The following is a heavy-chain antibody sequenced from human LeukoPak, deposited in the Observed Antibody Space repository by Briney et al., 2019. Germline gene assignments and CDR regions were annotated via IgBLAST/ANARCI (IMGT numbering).Heavy chain of an antibody. V-gene: IGHV4-4*07. CDR3: AREGGITMVLDY. J-gene: IGHJ4*02. D-gene: IGHD3-10*01. CDR2: IYTSGNT. Sequence: PSETLSLTCSVSGASISSYYWSWIRQPAGKGLEWIGRIYTSGNTNYNPSLKSRVTMSVDTSNNQFSLKLTSVTAADTAVYYCAREGGITMVLDYWGQGTLVTVSS. CDR1: GASISSYY.